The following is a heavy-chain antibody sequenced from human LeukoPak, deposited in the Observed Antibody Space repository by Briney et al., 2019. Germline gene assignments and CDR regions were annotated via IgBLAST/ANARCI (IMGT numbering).Heavy chain of an antibody. Sequence: ASVKVSCKASGYTFTTYAMHWVRQAPGQRLEWMGWISGGNGNTRYSQKFQGRVTFTRDTSASTAYMELSSLRSEDTAVYYCARQVPLGEFDYWGQGTLVTVSS. CDR1: GYTFTTYA. J-gene: IGHJ4*02. CDR2: ISGGNGNT. CDR3: ARQVPLGEFDY. V-gene: IGHV1-3*01.